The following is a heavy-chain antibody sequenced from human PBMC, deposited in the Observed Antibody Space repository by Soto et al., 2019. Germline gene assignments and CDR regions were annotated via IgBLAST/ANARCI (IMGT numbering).Heavy chain of an antibody. Sequence: EVQLVESGGDLVQPGGSLRLSCAASGFTFSSYWMHWVRQDPEKGLVWVSRINGDGISTSYADSVKGRFTISRDNAKDTLYLHMNRLGAEDTAVYYCARISQGTYCRGGNCYSDYWGQGTLVTVSS. V-gene: IGHV3-74*01. J-gene: IGHJ4*02. D-gene: IGHD2-15*01. CDR3: ARISQGTYCRGGNCYSDY. CDR1: GFTFSSYW. CDR2: INGDGIST.